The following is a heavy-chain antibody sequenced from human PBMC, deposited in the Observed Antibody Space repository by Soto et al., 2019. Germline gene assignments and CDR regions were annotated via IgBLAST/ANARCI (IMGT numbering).Heavy chain of an antibody. V-gene: IGHV6-1*01. J-gene: IGHJ3*02. CDR1: GDSVSSNSAA. CDR3: ARAVGYYYDSSGYYSYDALDI. Sequence: SETLSLTCAISGDSVSSNSAAWNWIRQSPSRGLEWLGRTYYRSKWYNDYAVSVKSRIPINPDTSKNQFSLQLNSVTPEDTAVYYCARAVGYYYDSSGYYSYDALDIWGQGTMVTVSS. CDR2: TYYRSKWYN. D-gene: IGHD3-22*01.